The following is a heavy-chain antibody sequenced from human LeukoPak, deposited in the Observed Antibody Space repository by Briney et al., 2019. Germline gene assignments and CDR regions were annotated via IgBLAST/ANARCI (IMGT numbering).Heavy chain of an antibody. CDR1: GFTFSSYG. CDR2: ISYDGSNK. J-gene: IGHJ6*03. D-gene: IGHD1-7*01. Sequence: GGSLRLSCAASGFTFSSYGMHWVRQAPGKGLEWVAVISYDGSNKYYADSVKGRFTISRDNSKNTLYLQMNSLRAEDTAVYYCAKRRGLELLYYYYMDVWGRGTTVTVSS. V-gene: IGHV3-30*18. CDR3: AKRRGLELLYYYYMDV.